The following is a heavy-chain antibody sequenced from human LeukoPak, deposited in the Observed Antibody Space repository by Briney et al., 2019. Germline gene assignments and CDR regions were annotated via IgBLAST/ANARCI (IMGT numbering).Heavy chain of an antibody. CDR2: IYYSGST. Sequence: SETLSLTCTVSGGSISSSSYYWGWIRQPPGKGLEWIGSIYYSGSTYYNPSLKSRVTISVDTSKNQFSLKLSSVTAADTAVYYCARDIYYDSSGPFDYWGQGTLVTVSS. D-gene: IGHD3-22*01. CDR3: ARDIYYDSSGPFDY. V-gene: IGHV4-39*07. CDR1: GGSISSSSYY. J-gene: IGHJ4*02.